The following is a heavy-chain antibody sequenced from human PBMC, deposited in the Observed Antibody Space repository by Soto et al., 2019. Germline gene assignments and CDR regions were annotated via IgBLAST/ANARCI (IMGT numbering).Heavy chain of an antibody. Sequence: AAVKVSCKASGYTVTSYDINWVRQATGQGLEWMGSMNPNSGNTGYAQKFQGRVTMTRNTSISTAYMELSSLRSEDTAVYYCARWVGPIAVAGPSYYYYGMDVWGQGTTVTVSS. CDR1: GYTVTSYD. D-gene: IGHD6-19*01. J-gene: IGHJ6*02. CDR2: MNPNSGNT. V-gene: IGHV1-8*01. CDR3: ARWVGPIAVAGPSYYYYGMDV.